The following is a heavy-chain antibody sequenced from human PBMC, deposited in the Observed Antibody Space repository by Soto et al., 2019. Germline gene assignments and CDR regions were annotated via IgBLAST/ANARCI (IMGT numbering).Heavy chain of an antibody. J-gene: IGHJ1*01. CDR2: ISVYNGNT. Sequence: QVQLVQSGAEVKKPGASVNVSCKASGYTFSSYGISWVRQAPGQGLEWMGWISVYNGNTNYAQKFQGRVTMTTDTSTSTAYRELRSLRSDDSAVYYCARGPQPQDYGDQEYFQHGGQGTLVSVSS. V-gene: IGHV1-18*01. CDR1: GYTFSSYG. CDR3: ARGPQPQDYGDQEYFQH. D-gene: IGHD4-17*01.